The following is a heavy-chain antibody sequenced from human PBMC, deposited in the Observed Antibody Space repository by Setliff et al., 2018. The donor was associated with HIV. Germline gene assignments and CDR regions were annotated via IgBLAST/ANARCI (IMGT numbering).Heavy chain of an antibody. CDR3: ARDQRAYNWNDAVFYYYGWDV. D-gene: IGHD1-20*01. Sequence: GASVKVSCKASGYTFTSYDINWVRQATGQGLEWMGWVNPNSGNTGYAQKFQGRVTMTRNTSISTAYMELSSLRSEDTAVYYCARDQRAYNWNDAVFYYYGWDVWGQGTTVTVS. V-gene: IGHV1-8*02. CDR2: VNPNSGNT. J-gene: IGHJ6*02. CDR1: GYTFTSYD.